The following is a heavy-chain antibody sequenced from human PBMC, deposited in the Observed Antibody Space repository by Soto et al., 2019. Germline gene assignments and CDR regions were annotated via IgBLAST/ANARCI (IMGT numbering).Heavy chain of an antibody. CDR1: GGSISSSSYY. J-gene: IGHJ5*02. Sequence: SETLSLTCTVSGGSISSSSYYWGWIRQPPGKGLEWIGSIYYSGSTYYNPSLKSRVTISVDTSKNQFSLKLSSVTAADTAVYYCARLPLPKRITMVRVGWFDPWGQGTLVTVSS. V-gene: IGHV4-39*01. CDR3: ARLPLPKRITMVRVGWFDP. D-gene: IGHD3-10*01. CDR2: IYYSGST.